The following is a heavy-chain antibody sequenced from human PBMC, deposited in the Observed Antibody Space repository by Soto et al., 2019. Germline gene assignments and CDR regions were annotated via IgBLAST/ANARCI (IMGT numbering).Heavy chain of an antibody. D-gene: IGHD2-2*01. Sequence: QVQLVEFGGGVVQPGRSLRLSCAASGFTFRSYGMYWVRQAPGKGLEWVAVISYDGSNKYYADSVKGRFTISRDSSKNTLYLQMNSLRAEDTAVYYCAKVVVARTNWYYFDCWGQGTLVTVSS. J-gene: IGHJ4*02. V-gene: IGHV3-30*18. CDR3: AKVVVARTNWYYFDC. CDR2: ISYDGSNK. CDR1: GFTFRSYG.